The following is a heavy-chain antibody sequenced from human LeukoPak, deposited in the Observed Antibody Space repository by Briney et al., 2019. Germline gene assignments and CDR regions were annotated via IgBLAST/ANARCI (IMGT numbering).Heavy chain of an antibody. CDR2: ISKSSDAT. Sequence: PGGSLRLSCAASGFTFINYAMSWARQAPGKGLEWVSLISKSSDATYYAPSVKGRFTISRDNSKNTLYLQMNSLRAEDTAVYYCAKDLDSSGSWPAEYFQHWGQGTLVTVSS. CDR3: AKDLDSSGSWPAEYFQH. V-gene: IGHV3-23*01. J-gene: IGHJ1*01. D-gene: IGHD3-22*01. CDR1: GFTFINYA.